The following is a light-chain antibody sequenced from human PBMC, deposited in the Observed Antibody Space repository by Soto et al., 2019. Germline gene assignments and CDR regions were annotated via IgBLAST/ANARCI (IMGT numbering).Light chain of an antibody. CDR1: QSVSSN. Sequence: EIVLTQSPATLSVSPGERATLSCRASQSVSSNLAWYQQKPGQAPRLPIYDASNRATGIPARFSGSGSGTDFTLTISSLEPEDFAVYYCHQRSNWPPITFGQGTRLEIK. J-gene: IGKJ5*01. CDR3: HQRSNWPPIT. V-gene: IGKV3-11*01. CDR2: DAS.